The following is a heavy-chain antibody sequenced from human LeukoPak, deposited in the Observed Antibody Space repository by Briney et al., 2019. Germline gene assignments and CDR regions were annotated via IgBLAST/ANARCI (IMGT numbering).Heavy chain of an antibody. CDR3: ARNRVEYSSSSPDY. J-gene: IGHJ4*02. Sequence: GGSLSLSCAASGFTFSSYSMNWVRQAPGKGLEWVSSISSSSSYIYYADSVKGRFTISRDNAKNSLYLQMNSLRAEDTAVYYCARNRVEYSSSSPDYWGQGTLVTVSS. CDR2: ISSSSSYI. CDR1: GFTFSSYS. V-gene: IGHV3-21*01. D-gene: IGHD6-6*01.